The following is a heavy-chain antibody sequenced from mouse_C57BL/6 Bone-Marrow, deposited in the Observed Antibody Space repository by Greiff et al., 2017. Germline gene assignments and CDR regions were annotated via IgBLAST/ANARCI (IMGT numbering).Heavy chain of an antibody. CDR1: GFTFTDYY. CDR2: IRNKANGYTT. CDR3: ARLLRFDY. D-gene: IGHD1-1*01. Sequence: VQLKESGGGLVQPGGSLSLSCAASGFTFTDYYMSWVRQPPGKALEWLGFIRNKANGYTTEYSASVKGRFTISRDNSQSILYLQMNALRAEDSATYYCARLLRFDYWGQGTTLTVSS. J-gene: IGHJ2*01. V-gene: IGHV7-3*01.